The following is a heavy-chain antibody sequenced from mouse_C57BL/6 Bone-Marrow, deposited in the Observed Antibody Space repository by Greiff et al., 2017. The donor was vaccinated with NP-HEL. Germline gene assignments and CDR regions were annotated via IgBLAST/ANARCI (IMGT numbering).Heavy chain of an antibody. J-gene: IGHJ2*01. Sequence: VKLQESGAELARPGASVKLSCKASGYTFTSYGISWVKQRTGQGLEWIGEIYPRSGNTYYNEKFKGKATLTADKSSSTAYMELRSLTSEDSAVYFCASPYSNYVGYWGQGTTLTVSS. D-gene: IGHD2-5*01. CDR1: GYTFTSYG. CDR3: ASPYSNYVGY. V-gene: IGHV1-81*01. CDR2: IYPRSGNT.